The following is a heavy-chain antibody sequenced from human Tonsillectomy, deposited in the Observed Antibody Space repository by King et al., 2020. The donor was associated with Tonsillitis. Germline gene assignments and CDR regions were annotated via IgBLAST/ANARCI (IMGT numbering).Heavy chain of an antibody. Sequence: QLVQSGGGLVEPGGSLRLSCTASGFIFSTAWMSWVRQAPGKGLEWVGRIKSNINGGTADYAAPVKGRFTFSREDSENTLFLQMNSLRTEDTAVYYCTTGRLGTVKTGAEDHWGQGTLVTVSS. CDR2: IKSNINGGTA. CDR3: TTGRLGTVKTGAEDH. V-gene: IGHV3-15*01. J-gene: IGHJ4*02. CDR1: GFIFSTAW. D-gene: IGHD4-17*01.